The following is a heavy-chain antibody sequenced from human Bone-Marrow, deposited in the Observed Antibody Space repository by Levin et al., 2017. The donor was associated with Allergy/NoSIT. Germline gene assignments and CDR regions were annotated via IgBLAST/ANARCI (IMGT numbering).Heavy chain of an antibody. CDR1: GFSFNDHS. CDR2: ISSRSSHI. D-gene: IGHD5-18*01. V-gene: IGHV3-21*01. J-gene: IGHJ3*02. Sequence: PSETLSLTCAASGFSFNDHSMNWVRHAPGKGLEWVSSISSRSSHIYYVDSVEGRFTISRDNAKSSLFLQMNSLRAEDTAVYYCARAKQGYIYDPFDMWGQGTMVTVSS. CDR3: ARAKQGYIYDPFDM.